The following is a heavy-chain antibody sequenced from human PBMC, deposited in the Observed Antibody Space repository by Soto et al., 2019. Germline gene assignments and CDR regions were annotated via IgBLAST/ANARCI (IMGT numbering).Heavy chain of an antibody. CDR2: ISGSDGGT. CDR1: GFTFSSYA. Sequence: EVHLLESGGGFVQPGGSLRLSCAASGFTFSSYAMNWVRQAPGKGLEWVSTISGSDGGTSYADSVKGRFTISRDNSKSMLFLQINSLRADDTAVYYCAKAYCSLGSCYYFDYWGQGTLVTVSS. J-gene: IGHJ4*02. V-gene: IGHV3-23*01. D-gene: IGHD2-15*01. CDR3: AKAYCSLGSCYYFDY.